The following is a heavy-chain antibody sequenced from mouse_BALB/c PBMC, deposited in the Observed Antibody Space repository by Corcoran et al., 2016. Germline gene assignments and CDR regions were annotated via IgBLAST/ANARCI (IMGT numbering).Heavy chain of an antibody. CDR1: GYTFSSYW. CDR2: ILPGSGST. CDR3: VRSGDYARFAY. J-gene: IGHJ3*01. V-gene: IGHV1-9*01. D-gene: IGHD2-4*01. Sequence: QVQLQQSGAELMKPGASVKISCKATGYTFSSYWIEWVKQRPGHGLEWIGEILPGSGSTNYNEKFKGKATFTADTSSNTAYMQLSSLTSEDSAVYYCVRSGDYARFAYWGQGTLVTVSA.